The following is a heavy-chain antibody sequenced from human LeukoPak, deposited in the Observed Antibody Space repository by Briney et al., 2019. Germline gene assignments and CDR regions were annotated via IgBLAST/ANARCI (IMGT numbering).Heavy chain of an antibody. CDR2: IDTSGNT. CDR3: ARHDGYTYGYDW. Sequence: PSETLSLTCAVYGGSFSVDYCGWIRQPAGRGREWIVRIDTSGNTNYKPSLKSRVTISVDTSKNPFSLKLSSVTAADTAVFFCARHDGYTYGYDWWGHGTPVTVSS. D-gene: IGHD5-18*01. J-gene: IGHJ4*01. CDR1: GGSFSVDY. V-gene: IGHV4-59*10.